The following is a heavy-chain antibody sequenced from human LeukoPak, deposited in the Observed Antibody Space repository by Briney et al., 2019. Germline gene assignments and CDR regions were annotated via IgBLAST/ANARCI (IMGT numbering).Heavy chain of an antibody. V-gene: IGHV3-9*01. CDR3: ANSRGFCSSTSCSSPFDY. Sequence: GGSLRLSCAASGFTFDDYAMHWVRQAPGKGLEWVSGIGWNSVNIDYADSVKGRFTISRDNAKNSLYLQMNSLRAEDTALYYCANSRGFCSSTSCSSPFDYWGQGTLVTVSS. J-gene: IGHJ4*02. D-gene: IGHD2-2*01. CDR1: GFTFDDYA. CDR2: IGWNSVNI.